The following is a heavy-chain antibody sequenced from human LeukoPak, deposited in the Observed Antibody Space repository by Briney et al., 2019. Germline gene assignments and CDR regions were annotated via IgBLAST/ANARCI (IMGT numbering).Heavy chain of an antibody. D-gene: IGHD1-14*01. Sequence: SETLSLTCTVSGGSTSSSTYYWDWIRQPPGKGLEWIGNIYDSGSTHSIPSLKSRVTISLDTSQSQVSLKVNSVTAADTAVYFCARGGNGWYFDLWGRGTLVTVSS. CDR2: IYDSGST. CDR3: ARGGNGWYFDL. J-gene: IGHJ2*01. CDR1: GGSTSSSTYY. V-gene: IGHV4-39*07.